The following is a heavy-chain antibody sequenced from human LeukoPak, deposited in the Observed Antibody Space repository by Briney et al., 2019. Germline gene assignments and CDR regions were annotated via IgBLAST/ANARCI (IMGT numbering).Heavy chain of an antibody. CDR1: GYTFTSYG. V-gene: IGHV1-18*04. J-gene: IGHJ4*02. CDR3: ARDYPPYGSGSYYSFDY. Sequence: ASVKVSCKASGYTFTSYGISWVRQAPGQGLEWMGWISAYNGNTNYAQKLQGRVTMTADTSTSTAYMELRSLRSDDTAVYYCARDYPPYGSGSYYSFDYWGQGTLVTVSS. CDR2: ISAYNGNT. D-gene: IGHD3-10*01.